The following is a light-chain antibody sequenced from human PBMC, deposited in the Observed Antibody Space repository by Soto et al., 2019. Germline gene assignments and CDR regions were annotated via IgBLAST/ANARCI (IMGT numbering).Light chain of an antibody. V-gene: IGKV3-20*01. CDR3: QQYGSSPH. Sequence: DIVLTQSPGTRSLSPGERATLSCRASQSVSSSYLAWYQQKPGQAPRLLIYGASSRATGIPDRFSGSGSGTDFTLTISRLEPEDFAVYYCQQYGSSPHFGQGTRLEIK. J-gene: IGKJ5*01. CDR2: GAS. CDR1: QSVSSSY.